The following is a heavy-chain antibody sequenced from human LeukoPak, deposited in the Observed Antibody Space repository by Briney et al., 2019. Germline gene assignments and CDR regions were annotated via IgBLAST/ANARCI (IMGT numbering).Heavy chain of an antibody. CDR3: AADFRVRAENWFDP. V-gene: IGHV1-58*02. CDR2: IVVGSGNI. J-gene: IGHJ5*02. Sequence: TSVKVSCKASGFTFTISAMQWVRQARGQHLEWMGWIVVGSGNIKYAQKFQERVTITRDMSTSTAYMELSSLRSEDTAVYYCAADFRVRAENWFDPWGQGTLVTVSS. D-gene: IGHD5/OR15-5a*01. CDR1: GFTFTISA.